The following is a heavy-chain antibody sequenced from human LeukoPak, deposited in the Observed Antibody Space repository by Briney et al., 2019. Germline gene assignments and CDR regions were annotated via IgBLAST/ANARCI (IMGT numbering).Heavy chain of an antibody. J-gene: IGHJ3*02. CDR1: GFTFSSYE. Sequence: PGGSLRLSCAASGFTFSSYEMNWVRQAPGKGLEWVSAISGSGGSTYYADSVRGRFTISRDNSKNTLYLQMNGLRAEDTAVYYCFESGSYAFDIWGQGTMVTVSS. V-gene: IGHV3-23*01. CDR2: ISGSGGST. CDR3: FESGSYAFDI. D-gene: IGHD1-26*01.